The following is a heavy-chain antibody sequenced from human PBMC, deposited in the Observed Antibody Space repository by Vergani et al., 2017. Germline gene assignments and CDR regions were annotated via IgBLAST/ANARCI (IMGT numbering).Heavy chain of an antibody. J-gene: IGHJ4*02. Sequence: QVQLQESGPGLVKPSQTLSLTCTVSGGSISSGSYYWSWIRQPAGKGLEWIGRIYTSGITNYNPSLKSPVPISVDTSKNQFSLKLSSVTAPDTAVYYCAGENLRGTIFGVVIPFDYWGQGTLVTVSS. CDR3: AGENLRGTIFGVVIPFDY. CDR2: IYTSGIT. V-gene: IGHV4-61*02. CDR1: GGSISSGSYY. D-gene: IGHD3-3*01.